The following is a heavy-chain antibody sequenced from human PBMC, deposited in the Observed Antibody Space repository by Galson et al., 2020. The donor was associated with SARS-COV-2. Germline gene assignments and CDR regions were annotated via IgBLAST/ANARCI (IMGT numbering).Heavy chain of an antibody. CDR2: LYYSGST. Sequence: SETLSLTCNVSGGSISSGGYYWSWISQHPGKGLEWTGYLYYSGSTYYNPSLKSRLTISVDTSKNQFSLKLSSVTAADTAVYYCARVGPADYSYYYYMDVWGTGTTVTVSS. CDR3: ARVGPADYSYYYYMDV. CDR1: GGSISSGGYY. D-gene: IGHD4-4*01. V-gene: IGHV4-31*02. J-gene: IGHJ6*03.